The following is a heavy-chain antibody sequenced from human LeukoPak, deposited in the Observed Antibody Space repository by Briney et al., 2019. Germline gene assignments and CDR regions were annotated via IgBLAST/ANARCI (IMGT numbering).Heavy chain of an antibody. CDR3: ARVRGWLIYYMDV. V-gene: IGHV4-34*01. J-gene: IGHJ6*03. CDR2: INHSGST. D-gene: IGHD6-19*01. Sequence: PSETLSLTCAVYGGSFSGYYWSWIRQPPGKGLEWIGEINHSGSTNYNPSLKSRVTISVDTSKNQFSLKLSSVTAADTAVYYCARVRGWLIYYMDVWGNGTTVTVSS. CDR1: GGSFSGYY.